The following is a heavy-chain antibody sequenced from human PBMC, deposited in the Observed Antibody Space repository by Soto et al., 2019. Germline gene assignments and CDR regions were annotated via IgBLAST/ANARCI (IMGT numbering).Heavy chain of an antibody. CDR3: GRGGGGGLFDP. Sequence: GGSLRLSCAGSGFTFGDSYMSWIRQAPGKGLEWLSYISPGSRYPAYADSVKGRFTISRDNAKRSLYLQMMSLTAEDTAIHYCGRGGGGGLFDPWGQGTMVTVSS. V-gene: IGHV3-11*06. CDR1: GFTFGDSY. CDR2: ISPGSRYP. J-gene: IGHJ5*02. D-gene: IGHD2-15*01.